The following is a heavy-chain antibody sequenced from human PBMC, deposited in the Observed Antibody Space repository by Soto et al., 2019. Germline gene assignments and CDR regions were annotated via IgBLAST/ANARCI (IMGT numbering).Heavy chain of an antibody. J-gene: IGHJ6*02. V-gene: IGHV5-51*01. CDR2: IYPGDSDT. CDR1: GYRFSNYW. CDR3: VRDPRTSGTMDV. Sequence: GESLKISCKGSGYRFSNYWIGWVRQMPGKGLEWMGIIYPGDSDTRYSPSFQGQVTISADKSISTAYLQWSSLKASDTAMYYCVRDPRTSGTMDVWGQGTTVTVSS.